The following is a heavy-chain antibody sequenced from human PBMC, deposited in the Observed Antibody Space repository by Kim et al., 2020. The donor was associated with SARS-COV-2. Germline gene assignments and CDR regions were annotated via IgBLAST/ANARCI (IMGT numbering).Heavy chain of an antibody. CDR1: GFTVSSNY. CDR3: ARGSGYYGSFDY. D-gene: IGHD3-3*01. Sequence: GGSLRHSCAASGFTVSSNYMSWVRQAPGKGLEWVSVIYSGGSTYYADSVKGRFTISRDNSKNTLYLQMNSLRAEDTAVYYCARGSGYYGSFDYWGQGTLVTVSS. V-gene: IGHV3-66*01. CDR2: IYSGGST. J-gene: IGHJ4*02.